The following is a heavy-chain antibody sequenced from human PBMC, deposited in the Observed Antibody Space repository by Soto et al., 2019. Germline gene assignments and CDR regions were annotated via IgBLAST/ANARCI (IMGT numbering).Heavy chain of an antibody. J-gene: IGHJ6*03. D-gene: IGHD2-15*01. CDR1: GFTVSSNY. CDR2: IYSGGST. V-gene: IGHV3-53*04. Sequence: PGGSLRLSCAASGFTVSSNYMSWVRQAPGKGLEWVSVIYSGGSTYYADSVKGRFTISRHNSKNTLYLQMNSLRAEDTAVYYCARNFRGVVAATYYYYYYMDVWGKGTSVTVSS. CDR3: ARNFRGVVAATYYYYYYMDV.